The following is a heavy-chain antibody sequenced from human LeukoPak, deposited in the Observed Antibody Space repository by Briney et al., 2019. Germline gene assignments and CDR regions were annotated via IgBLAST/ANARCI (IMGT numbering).Heavy chain of an antibody. Sequence: GGSLRLPCAASGFTFSSYAMSWVRQAPGKGLEWVSAISGSGGSTYYADSVKGRFTTSRDNSKNTLYLQMNSLRAEDTAVYYCAKDYTYNWNVPNWFDPWGQGTLVTVSS. V-gene: IGHV3-23*01. CDR1: GFTFSSYA. CDR3: AKDYTYNWNVPNWFDP. D-gene: IGHD1-1*01. J-gene: IGHJ5*02. CDR2: ISGSGGST.